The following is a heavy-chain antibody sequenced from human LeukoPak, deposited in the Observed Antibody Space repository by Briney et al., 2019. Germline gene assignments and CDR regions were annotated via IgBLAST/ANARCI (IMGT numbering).Heavy chain of an antibody. Sequence: ASVKVSCKASGYTFTSNGISWVRQGPGQGLEWMGWISAYYGNTNYAQKLQGRVTMTTDTSTSTAYMELRSLRSDDTAVYYCARECSGGSCYPNWFGPWGQGTLVTVSS. V-gene: IGHV1-18*01. D-gene: IGHD2-15*01. CDR1: GYTFTSNG. CDR3: ARECSGGSCYPNWFGP. J-gene: IGHJ5*02. CDR2: ISAYYGNT.